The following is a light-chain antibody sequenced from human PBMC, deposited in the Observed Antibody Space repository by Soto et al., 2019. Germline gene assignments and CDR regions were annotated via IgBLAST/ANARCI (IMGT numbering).Light chain of an antibody. CDR2: DVI. V-gene: IGLV2-14*03. CDR3: SSYTSSNTLVV. J-gene: IGLJ2*01. CDR1: SSDVGGYNY. Sequence: QSALTQPASVSGSPGQSITISCTGTSSDVGGYNYVSWYQQYSGKAPKLMIYDVIHRSSGVSNRFSGSKAGNTASLTISGLQAADEADYYCSSYTSSNTLVVFGGGTKVTVL.